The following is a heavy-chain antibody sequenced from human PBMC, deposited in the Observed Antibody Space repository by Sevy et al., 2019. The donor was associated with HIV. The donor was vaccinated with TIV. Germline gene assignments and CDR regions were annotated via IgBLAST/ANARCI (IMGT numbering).Heavy chain of an antibody. J-gene: IGHJ4*02. CDR1: GFTFSDHY. CDR2: ISSGTTYT. V-gene: IGHV3-11*06. D-gene: IGHD4-17*01. CDR3: ARDRRNYGGQYFDY. Sequence: GGSLRLSCAASGFTFSDHYMSWIRQAPGKGLEWISFISSGTTYTKYADSVRGRFTISRDNSKNSLFLQMNSLRGDDTAIYYCARDRRNYGGQYFDYWGQGTLVTVSS.